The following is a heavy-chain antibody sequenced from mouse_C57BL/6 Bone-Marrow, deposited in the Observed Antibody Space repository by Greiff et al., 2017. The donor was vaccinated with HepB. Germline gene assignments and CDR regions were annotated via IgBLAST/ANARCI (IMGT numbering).Heavy chain of an antibody. CDR2: INPYNGGT. J-gene: IGHJ2*01. CDR1: GYTFTDYY. V-gene: IGHV1-19*01. Sequence: EVKLMESGPVLVKPGASVKMSCKASGYTFTDYYMNWVKQSHGKSLEWIGVINPYNGGTSYNQKFKGKATLTVDKSSSTAYMELNSLTSEDSAVYYCARGGRLRRGYYFDYWGQGTTLTVSS. D-gene: IGHD2-4*01. CDR3: ARGGRLRRGYYFDY.